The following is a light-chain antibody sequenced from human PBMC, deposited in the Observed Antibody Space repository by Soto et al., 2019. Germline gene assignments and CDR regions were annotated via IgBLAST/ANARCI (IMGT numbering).Light chain of an antibody. Sequence: EIVMTHSPATLSVSPGERATLSCRASQSVSRNLAWYQPKPGQAPRLLIYGASTRATGIPARFSGSGSGTEFTLTISSLQSEDFAVYYCQQYNNWPLTFGGGTKVEIK. V-gene: IGKV3-15*01. J-gene: IGKJ4*01. CDR1: QSVSRN. CDR2: GAS. CDR3: QQYNNWPLT.